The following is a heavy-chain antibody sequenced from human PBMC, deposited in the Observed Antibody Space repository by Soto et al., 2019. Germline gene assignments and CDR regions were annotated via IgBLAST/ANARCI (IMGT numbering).Heavy chain of an antibody. CDR1: GYTLTELS. V-gene: IGHV1-24*01. Sequence: ASVKVSCKVSGYTLTELSMHWVRQAPGKGLEWMGGFDPEDGETIYAQKFQGRVTMTEDTSTDTAYMELSSLRSEDTAVYYCATAFYDPIGLYFDYWGQGTLVTVSS. J-gene: IGHJ4*02. D-gene: IGHD5-12*01. CDR2: FDPEDGET. CDR3: ATAFYDPIGLYFDY.